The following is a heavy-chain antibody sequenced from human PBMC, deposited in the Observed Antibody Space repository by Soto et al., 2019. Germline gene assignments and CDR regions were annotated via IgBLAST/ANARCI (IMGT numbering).Heavy chain of an antibody. CDR2: ISGSSSYI. CDR1: GFTFSSYS. CDR3: AGNSLRYYYGMDV. D-gene: IGHD4-4*01. V-gene: IGHV3-21*01. J-gene: IGHJ6*02. Sequence: GGSLRLSCAASGFTFSSYSMNWVRQAPGKGLEWVSSISGSSSYIYYADSVMGRFTISRDNAKNSLYLQMNSLRAEDTAVYYCAGNSLRYYYGMDVWGQGTTVTVSS.